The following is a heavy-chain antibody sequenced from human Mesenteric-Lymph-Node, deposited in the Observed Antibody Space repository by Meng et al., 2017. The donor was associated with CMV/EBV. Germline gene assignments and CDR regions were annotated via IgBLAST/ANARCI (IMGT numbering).Heavy chain of an antibody. CDR2: IYSGGST. CDR1: GFTFSSYA. Sequence: GESLKISCAASGFTFSSYAMSWVRQAPGKGLEWVSVIYSGGSTYYADSVKGRFTISRDNSKNTLYLQMNSLRAEDTAVYYCAREGEGDIVVKYAPDVWGQGTTVTVSS. D-gene: IGHD2-15*01. V-gene: IGHV3-53*01. CDR3: AREGEGDIVVKYAPDV. J-gene: IGHJ6*02.